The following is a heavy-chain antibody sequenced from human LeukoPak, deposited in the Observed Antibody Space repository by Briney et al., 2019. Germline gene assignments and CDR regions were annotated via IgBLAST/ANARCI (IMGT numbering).Heavy chain of an antibody. V-gene: IGHV4-30-4*01. J-gene: IGHJ4*02. Sequence: SETLSLTCTVSGGSISSGDYYWSWIRQPPGKGLEWIGYIYYSGSTYYNPSLKSRVTISVDTSKNQFSLKLSSVTAADTAVYYCARVGYYGSGSPFDYWGQGTLVTVSS. D-gene: IGHD3-10*01. CDR2: IYYSGST. CDR1: GGSISSGDYY. CDR3: ARVGYYGSGSPFDY.